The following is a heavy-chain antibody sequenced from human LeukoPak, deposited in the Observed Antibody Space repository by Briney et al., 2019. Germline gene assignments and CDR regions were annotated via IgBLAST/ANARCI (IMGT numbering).Heavy chain of an antibody. Sequence: PSETLSLTCTVSGVSISSSNSYWGWIRQPPGKGLEWIGSIYYSGNTYYNASLKSQVSISIDTSKNQFSLRLTSVTAADTAVYYCARSDSSGYYDYWGQGTLVTVSS. V-gene: IGHV4-39*01. CDR3: ARSDSSGYYDY. J-gene: IGHJ4*02. CDR1: GVSISSSNSY. D-gene: IGHD3-22*01. CDR2: IYYSGNT.